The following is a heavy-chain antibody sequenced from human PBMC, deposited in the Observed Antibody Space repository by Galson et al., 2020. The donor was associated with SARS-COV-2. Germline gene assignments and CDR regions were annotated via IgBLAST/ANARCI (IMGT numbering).Heavy chain of an antibody. CDR2: IYYRGST. J-gene: IGHJ4*02. CDR1: GRSISSSSYY. Sequence: SETLSLTCTVSGRSISSSSYYWGWIRQPPGKGLEWIGSIYYRGSTYYNPSLKRRVTIPVDTSKNQFSLKLSSVTAADTAVYYCARARQLGYCTNGVCYTHSIYFDYWGQGTLVTVSS. D-gene: IGHD2-8*01. CDR3: ARARQLGYCTNGVCYTHSIYFDY. V-gene: IGHV4-39*07.